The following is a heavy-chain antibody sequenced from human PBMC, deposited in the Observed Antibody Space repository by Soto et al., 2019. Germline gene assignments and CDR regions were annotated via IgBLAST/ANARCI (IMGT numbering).Heavy chain of an antibody. CDR2: ISYDGSNK. CDR1: GFTFSSYG. V-gene: IGHV3-30*18. CDR3: ANSLGYCSGGSCYDDYFDY. Sequence: PGGSLRLSCAASGFTFSSYGLHWVRQAPGKGLEWVAVISYDGSNKYYADSVKGRFTISRDNSKNTLYLQMNSLRAEDTAVYYCANSLGYCSGGSCYDDYFDYWGQGTLVTVSS. D-gene: IGHD2-15*01. J-gene: IGHJ4*02.